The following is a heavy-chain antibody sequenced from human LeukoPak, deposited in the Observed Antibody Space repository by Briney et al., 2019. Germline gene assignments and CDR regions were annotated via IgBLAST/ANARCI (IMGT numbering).Heavy chain of an antibody. CDR1: GYTFTSYA. CDR2: INAGNGNT. Sequence: ASVKVSCKASGYTFTSYAMHWVRQAPGQRLEWMGWINAGNGNTKYSQEFQGRVTMTRDMSTSTVYMELSSLRSEDTAVYYCARNVGSGLDYWGQGTLVTVSS. V-gene: IGHV1-3*03. CDR3: ARNVGSGLDY. D-gene: IGHD2-15*01. J-gene: IGHJ4*02.